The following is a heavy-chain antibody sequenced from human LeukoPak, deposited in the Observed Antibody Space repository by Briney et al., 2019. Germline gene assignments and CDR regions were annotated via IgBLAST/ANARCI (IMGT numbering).Heavy chain of an antibody. CDR2: IYYSGST. V-gene: IGHV4-59*01. CDR3: ARGRGYGDYTFDY. J-gene: IGHJ4*02. D-gene: IGHD4-17*01. Sequence: SETLSLTCTVSGGSISSYYWSWIRQPPGKGLEWIGYIYYSGSTNYNPSLKSRVTISVDTSKNQFSLKLSSVTAADTAVYYCARGRGYGDYTFDYWGQGTLVTVSS. CDR1: GGSISSYY.